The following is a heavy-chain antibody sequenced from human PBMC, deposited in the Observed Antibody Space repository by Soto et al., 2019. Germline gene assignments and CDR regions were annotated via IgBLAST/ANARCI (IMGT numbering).Heavy chain of an antibody. V-gene: IGHV3-74*01. Sequence: EVQLVESGGGLVQPGGSLGLSCAASGFTFSSYWMHWVRQAPGKGLVWVSRINSDGSSTSYADSVKGRFTISRDNAKNTLYLQMNSLRAEDTAVYYCARGKMRLNAFDIWGQGTMVTVSS. J-gene: IGHJ3*02. CDR2: INSDGSST. CDR3: ARGKMRLNAFDI. CDR1: GFTFSSYW.